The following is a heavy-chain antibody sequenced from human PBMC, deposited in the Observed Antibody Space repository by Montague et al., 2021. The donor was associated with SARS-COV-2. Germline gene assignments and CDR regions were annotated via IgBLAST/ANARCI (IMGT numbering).Heavy chain of an antibody. V-gene: IGHV4-31*03. CDR2: IYYTGST. CDR3: ARNRGWGSRGAGYIDL. J-gene: IGHJ2*01. Sequence: TLSLTCIVSGGSISGDNYYWTWIRQHPGKGLEWIAYIYYTGSTYYNPSLQSRLRTSLDTSKNQFSLTLTSVTAVDTAIYYCARNRGWGSRGAGYIDLWGRGTLVTVSS. D-gene: IGHD7-27*01. CDR1: GGSISGDNYY.